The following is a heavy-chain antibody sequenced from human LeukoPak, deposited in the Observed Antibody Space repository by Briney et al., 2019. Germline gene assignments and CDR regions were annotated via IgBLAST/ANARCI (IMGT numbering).Heavy chain of an antibody. Sequence: SETLSLTCTVSGGSISSYYWTWVRQPPGKGLEWIGYIYYSGSTAYNPSLKSRVTISIDTSKNQFSLKLSSVTAADTAVYYCARLVGAAHDFDYWGQGTLVTVSS. CDR3: ARLVGAAHDFDY. CDR1: GGSISSYY. V-gene: IGHV4-59*08. CDR2: IYYSGST. J-gene: IGHJ4*02. D-gene: IGHD1-26*01.